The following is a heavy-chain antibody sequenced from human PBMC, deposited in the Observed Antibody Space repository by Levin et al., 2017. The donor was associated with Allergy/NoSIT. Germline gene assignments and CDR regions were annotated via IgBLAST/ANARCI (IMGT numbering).Heavy chain of an antibody. CDR1: GYTFTNYA. D-gene: IGHD3-22*01. J-gene: IGHJ3*02. CDR2: INAGNGNT. CDR3: ARVMYYYDSSGYYRALDI. Sequence: VASVKVSCKASGYTFTNYAMHWVRQAPGEGLEWMGWINAGNGNTKYSQKFQGRVTLTTDTSATTAYMELSSLRSEDTAVYYCARVMYYYDSSGYYRALDIWGQGTMVTVSS. V-gene: IGHV1-3*01.